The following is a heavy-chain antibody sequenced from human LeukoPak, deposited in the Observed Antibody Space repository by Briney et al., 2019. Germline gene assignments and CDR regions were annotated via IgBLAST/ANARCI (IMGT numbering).Heavy chain of an antibody. CDR3: ARDPSSGWYLKGWFDP. Sequence: NSGGSLRLSCAASGFTFSSYNMNWVRQAPGKGLEWVSSISSSSNYIYYADSVKGRFTISRDNAKNSLYLQMNSPRAEDTAVYYCARDPSSGWYLKGWFDPWGQGTLVTVSS. CDR2: ISSSSNYI. CDR1: GFTFSSYN. V-gene: IGHV3-21*01. D-gene: IGHD6-19*01. J-gene: IGHJ5*02.